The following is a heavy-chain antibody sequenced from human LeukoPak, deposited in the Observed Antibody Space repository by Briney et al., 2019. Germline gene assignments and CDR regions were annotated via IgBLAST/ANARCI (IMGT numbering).Heavy chain of an antibody. Sequence: GGSLRLSCAASGFTFSSYGMHWVRQAPGKGLEWVAFIRYDGSNKYYADSVKGRFTISRDNSMNTLFLQLNSLRPEDTAVYYCAKDPDPFRNGDCYSWEPRYMDVWGKGTTVTVSS. CDR3: AKDPDPFRNGDCYSWEPRYMDV. CDR1: GFTFSSYG. J-gene: IGHJ6*03. D-gene: IGHD2-21*02. V-gene: IGHV3-30*02. CDR2: IRYDGSNK.